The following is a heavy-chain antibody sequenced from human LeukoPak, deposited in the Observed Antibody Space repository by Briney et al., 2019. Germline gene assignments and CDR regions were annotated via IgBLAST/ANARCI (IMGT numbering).Heavy chain of an antibody. CDR1: GFTFSSYG. V-gene: IGHV3-30*19. CDR2: IWYDGSNK. J-gene: IGHJ4*02. CDR3: ARVWYYYDSSGYPDY. D-gene: IGHD3-22*01. Sequence: GGSLRLSCAASGFTFSSYGMHWVRQAPGKGLEWVAVIWYDGSNKYYADSVKGRFTISRDNSKNTLYLQMNSLRAEDTAVYYCARVWYYYDSSGYPDYWGQGTLVTVSS.